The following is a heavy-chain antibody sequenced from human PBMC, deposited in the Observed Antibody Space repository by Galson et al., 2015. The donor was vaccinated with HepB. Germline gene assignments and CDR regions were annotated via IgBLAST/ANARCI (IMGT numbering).Heavy chain of an antibody. Sequence: PALVKPTQTLTLTCTFSGFSLSTSGMCVSWIRQPPGKALEWLARIHWDDDKYYNTSLKTRLTISKDTPKNQVVLTMTNMDPVDTATYYCARMTYSSSWYYFDYWGQGTLVTVSS. CDR1: GFSLSTSGMC. V-gene: IGHV2-70*11. CDR2: IHWDDDK. D-gene: IGHD6-13*01. CDR3: ARMTYSSSWYYFDY. J-gene: IGHJ4*02.